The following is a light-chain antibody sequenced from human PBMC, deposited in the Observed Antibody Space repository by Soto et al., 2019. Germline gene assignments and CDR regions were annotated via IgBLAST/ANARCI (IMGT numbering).Light chain of an antibody. Sequence: EIVMTQSPATLSLSPVERATLSCRASRSVTTFLAWYQQRPGQAPRLLISEASNRAAGIPARFSGSGSGTDFTLTISSLEPEDFEVYYCQQSHNWPRTFGQGTKVDIK. CDR2: EAS. V-gene: IGKV3-11*01. CDR3: QQSHNWPRT. CDR1: RSVTTF. J-gene: IGKJ1*01.